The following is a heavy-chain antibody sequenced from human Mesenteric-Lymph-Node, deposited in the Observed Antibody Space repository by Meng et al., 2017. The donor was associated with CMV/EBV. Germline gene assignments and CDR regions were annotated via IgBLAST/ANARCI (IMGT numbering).Heavy chain of an antibody. CDR1: GYTFTSYG. V-gene: IGHV1-18*01. CDR3: ARDRILGYCSSTSCLGFDY. D-gene: IGHD2-2*01. J-gene: IGHJ4*02. Sequence: ASVKVSCKASGYTFTSYGISWVRQAPGQGLEWMGWISAYNGNTNYAQKLQGRVTMTTDTSTSTAYMELRSLRSDDTAVYYCARDRILGYCSSTSCLGFDYWGREPWSPSPQ. CDR2: ISAYNGNT.